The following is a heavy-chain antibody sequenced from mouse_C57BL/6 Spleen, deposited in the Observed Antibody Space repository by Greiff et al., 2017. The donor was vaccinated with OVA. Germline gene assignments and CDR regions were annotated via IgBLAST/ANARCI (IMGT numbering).Heavy chain of an antibody. Sequence: QVQLQQSGPELVKPGASVKLSCKASGYAFSSSWMNWVKQRPGKGLEWIGRFYPGGGDTNYNGKFKGKATLTADKSSSTAYMQLSSLTSEDSAVYYCTRQDAMDYWGQGTSVTVSS. CDR3: TRQDAMDY. CDR2: FYPGGGDT. CDR1: GYAFSSSW. J-gene: IGHJ4*01. V-gene: IGHV1-82*01.